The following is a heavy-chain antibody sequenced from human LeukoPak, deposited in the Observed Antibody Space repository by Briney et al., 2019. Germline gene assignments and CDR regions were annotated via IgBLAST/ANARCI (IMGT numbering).Heavy chain of an antibody. J-gene: IGHJ6*02. CDR2: IYPGDSDT. D-gene: IGHD6-13*01. CDR3: ARQSGALYSNEWEYYYGMDV. V-gene: IGHV5-51*01. CDR1: GYSFTSYW. Sequence: SGESLKISCKGSGYSFTSYWIGWVRQMPGKGLEWMGIIYPGDSDTRYSPSFQGQVTISADKSISTAYLQWSSLKASDTAMYYCARQSGALYSNEWEYYYGMDVWGQGTTVTVSS.